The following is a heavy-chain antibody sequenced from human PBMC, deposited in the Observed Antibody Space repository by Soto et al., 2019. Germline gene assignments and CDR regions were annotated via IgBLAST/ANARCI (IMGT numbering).Heavy chain of an antibody. J-gene: IGHJ6*02. CDR2: ISAYNGNT. Sequence: ASVKVSCKASGYTFTSYGISWVRQAPGQGLEWMGWISAYNGNTNYAQKLQGRVTMTTDTSTSTAYMELRSLRSDDTAVYYCARDGVAANYYYYYGIDVWGQGTTVTVSS. CDR3: ARDGVAANYYYYYGIDV. D-gene: IGHD2-15*01. CDR1: GYTFTSYG. V-gene: IGHV1-18*01.